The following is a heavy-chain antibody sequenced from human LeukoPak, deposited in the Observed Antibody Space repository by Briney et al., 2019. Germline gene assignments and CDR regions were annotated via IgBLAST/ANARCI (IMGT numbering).Heavy chain of an antibody. J-gene: IGHJ4*02. CDR3: ARVAPPYDTDIDY. CDR1: GYTFTGYY. CDR2: INPNTGGT. V-gene: IGHV1-2*02. D-gene: IGHD3-9*01. Sequence: GASVKVSCKASGYTFTGYYIHWVRQAPGQGLEWMGWINPNTGGTNYAQKFQGRVTMTRDTSISTAYMELTRLRSDDTAVYYCARVAPPYDTDIDYWGQGILVTVSS.